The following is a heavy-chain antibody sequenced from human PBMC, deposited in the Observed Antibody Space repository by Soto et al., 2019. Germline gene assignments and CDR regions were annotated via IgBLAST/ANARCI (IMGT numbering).Heavy chain of an antibody. CDR2: ISAYNGNT. CDR3: ARDDGGRDAFDI. V-gene: IGHV1-18*01. J-gene: IGHJ3*02. CDR1: GYTFTSYV. Sequence: ASVKVSCKASGYTFTSYVISWVRQAPGQGLAWMGWISAYNGNTNYAQKLQGRVTMTTDASTSTAYMELRSLRSDDTAVYYCARDDGGRDAFDIWGQGTMVTVSS. D-gene: IGHD3-16*01.